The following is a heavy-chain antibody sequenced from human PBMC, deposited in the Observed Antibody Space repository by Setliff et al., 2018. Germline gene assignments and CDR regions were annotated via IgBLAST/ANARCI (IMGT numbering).Heavy chain of an antibody. CDR1: GHSISSGYC. J-gene: IGHJ5*02. D-gene: IGHD1-26*01. CDR3: ARQAHDLKGGTTLFYWFDP. CDR2: ICHSGST. Sequence: PSETLSLTCDVSGHSISSGYCWGWIRQPPGKGLEWIGSICHSGSTHYNPSLKSRVTISVDTSKNEFSLKVSSVTAADTAVYYCARQAHDLKGGTTLFYWFDPWGQGTLVTVS. V-gene: IGHV4-38-2*01.